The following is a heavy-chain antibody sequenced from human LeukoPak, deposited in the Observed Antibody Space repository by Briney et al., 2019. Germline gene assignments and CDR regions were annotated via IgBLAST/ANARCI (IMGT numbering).Heavy chain of an antibody. CDR2: IIPIFGTA. J-gene: IGHJ4*02. Sequence: ASVKVSCKASGGTFISYAISWVRQAPGQGLEWMGGIIPIFGTANYAQKFQGRVTITADESTRTAYMELSSLRSEDTAGYYCARGSYYDFWSGPIIRPYYFDYWGQGTLVTVSS. CDR3: ARGSYYDFWSGPIIRPYYFDY. D-gene: IGHD3-3*01. CDR1: GGTFISYA. V-gene: IGHV1-69*13.